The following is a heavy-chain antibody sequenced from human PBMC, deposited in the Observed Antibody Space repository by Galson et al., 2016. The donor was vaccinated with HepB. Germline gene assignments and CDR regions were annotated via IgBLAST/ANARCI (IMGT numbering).Heavy chain of an antibody. CDR3: ARAECGRCYGDF. D-gene: IGHD1-26*01. V-gene: IGHV3-21*06. Sequence: SVRGRFTISRDNANNLLYLQMNSLTAEDTAVYYRARAECGRCYGDFWGQGMLVTVSS. J-gene: IGHJ4*02.